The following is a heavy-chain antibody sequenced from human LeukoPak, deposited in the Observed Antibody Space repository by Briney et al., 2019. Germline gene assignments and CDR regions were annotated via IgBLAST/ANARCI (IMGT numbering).Heavy chain of an antibody. CDR1: GFTFSNYP. D-gene: IGHD3-22*01. V-gene: IGHV3-21*01. CDR2: ISGSSSYI. J-gene: IGHJ4*02. Sequence: GGSLRLSCAASGFTFSNYPMNWVRQAPGKGMEWVSSISGSSSYIYYADSVKGRFTISRDNAKNSLFLQVNSLRAEDTAVYYCARDGGYYYDSSGYSNYFDYWGQGALVTVSS. CDR3: ARDGGYYYDSSGYSNYFDY.